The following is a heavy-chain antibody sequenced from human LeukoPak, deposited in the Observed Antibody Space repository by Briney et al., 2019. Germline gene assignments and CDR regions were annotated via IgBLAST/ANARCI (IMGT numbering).Heavy chain of an antibody. CDR2: INPNSGGT. D-gene: IGHD6-6*01. Sequence: ASVKVSCKASGYTFTRYYMHSVRQAPGQGRAWMGWINPNSGGTNYAQKFQGRVTMTRDTSISTAYMELSRLRSDDTAVYYCARGIAARRDPFDYWGQGTLVTVSS. V-gene: IGHV1-2*02. J-gene: IGHJ4*02. CDR1: GYTFTRYY. CDR3: ARGIAARRDPFDY.